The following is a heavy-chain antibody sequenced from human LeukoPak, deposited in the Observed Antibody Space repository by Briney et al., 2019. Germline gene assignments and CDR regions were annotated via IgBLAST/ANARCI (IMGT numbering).Heavy chain of an antibody. V-gene: IGHV1-58*02. Sequence: ASVKVSCKASGFTFSNSAIQWVRQARGQRLEWIGWIIVGSGRTHYSQNLQERLTITRDMSTNTAYMELSSLRSEDTAVYYCAAELYSGTYGRCCSFAFWGQGTPVTVSS. D-gene: IGHD1-26*01. CDR2: IIVGSGRT. CDR3: AAELYSGTYGRCCSFAF. J-gene: IGHJ4*02. CDR1: GFTFSNSA.